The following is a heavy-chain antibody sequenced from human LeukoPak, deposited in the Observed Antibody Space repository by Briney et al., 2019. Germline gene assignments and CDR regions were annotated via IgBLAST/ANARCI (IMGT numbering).Heavy chain of an antibody. CDR1: GFTFSSYG. D-gene: IGHD2/OR15-2a*01. CDR3: AKALDSHSIAHDY. V-gene: IGHV3-30*18. Sequence: GGSLRLSCAASGFTFSSYGMHWVRQAPGKGLEWVAVISYDGSNKYYADSVKGRFTISRDNSKNTLYLQMNSLRAEDTAVYYCAKALDSHSIAHDYGGQGPLATVSS. J-gene: IGHJ4*02. CDR2: ISYDGSNK.